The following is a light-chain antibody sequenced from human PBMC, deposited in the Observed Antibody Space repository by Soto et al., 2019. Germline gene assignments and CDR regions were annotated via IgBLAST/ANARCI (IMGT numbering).Light chain of an antibody. V-gene: IGLV4-69*01. J-gene: IGLJ3*02. Sequence: QSVLTQSPFASASLGASVKLTCTLSSGHSNYAIAWHQQQPEKGPRYLMKLNSDGSHSKGDGIPDRFSGSSSGAERYLTISSLQSEDEADYYCQTWGTGIQVFGGGTKVTVL. CDR1: SGHSNYA. CDR2: LNSDGSH. CDR3: QTWGTGIQV.